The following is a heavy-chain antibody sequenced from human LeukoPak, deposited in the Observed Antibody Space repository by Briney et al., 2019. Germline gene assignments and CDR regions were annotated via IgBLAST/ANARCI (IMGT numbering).Heavy chain of an antibody. CDR3: ARDVATEKMFDP. CDR2: IYSGGST. Sequence: PGGSLRLSCAASGVTFSRYAMSWVRQAPGKGLEWVSVIYSGGSTYYADSVKGRFAISRDNSKNTLYLQMNSLRAEDTAVYYCARDVATEKMFDPWGQGTLVTVSS. V-gene: IGHV3-66*01. CDR1: GVTFSRYA. J-gene: IGHJ5*02.